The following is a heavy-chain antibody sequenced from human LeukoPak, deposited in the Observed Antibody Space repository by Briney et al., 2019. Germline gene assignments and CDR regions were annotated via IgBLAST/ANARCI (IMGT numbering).Heavy chain of an antibody. CDR3: ARGGTYYDILTGRQAFDI. Sequence: PGRSLRLSCAASGFTFSSYAMHWVRQAPGKGLEWVAVISYDGSNKCYADSVKGRFTISRGNSKNTLYLQMNSLRAEDTAVYYCARGGTYYDILTGRQAFDIWGQGTMVTVSS. V-gene: IGHV3-30*04. CDR1: GFTFSSYA. CDR2: ISYDGSNK. J-gene: IGHJ3*02. D-gene: IGHD3-9*01.